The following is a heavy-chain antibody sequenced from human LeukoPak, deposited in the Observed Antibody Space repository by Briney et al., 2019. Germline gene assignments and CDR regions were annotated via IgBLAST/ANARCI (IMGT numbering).Heavy chain of an antibody. J-gene: IGHJ4*02. V-gene: IGHV3-23*01. Sequence: GGSLRLSCAASGFTFNNYAMSWVRQAPGKGLEWVSTISGSGGSTYYADSVKGRFTISRDNSKNTLYLQMNSLRAEDTAVYYCASSTGSGWYDFDYWVQGTLVTVSS. D-gene: IGHD6-19*01. CDR1: GFTFNNYA. CDR3: ASSTGSGWYDFDY. CDR2: ISGSGGST.